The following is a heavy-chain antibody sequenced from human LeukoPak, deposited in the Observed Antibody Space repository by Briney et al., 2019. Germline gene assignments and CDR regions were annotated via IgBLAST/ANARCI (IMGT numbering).Heavy chain of an antibody. J-gene: IGHJ6*03. V-gene: IGHV5-51*01. CDR1: GYRFPSYW. D-gene: IGHD3-22*01. CDR3: ARRNYYDSSGSGYYYYYMDV. Sequence: GESLKISCKGSGYRFPSYWIGWVRQMPGKGLEWMGIIHPGDSDTRYSPSFQGQVTISADNSISTAYLQWSSLKASDTAMYYCARRNYYDSSGSGYYYYYMDVWGKGTTVTVSS. CDR2: IHPGDSDT.